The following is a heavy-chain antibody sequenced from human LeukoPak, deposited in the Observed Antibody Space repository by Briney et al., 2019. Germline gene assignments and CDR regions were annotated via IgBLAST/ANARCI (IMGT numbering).Heavy chain of an antibody. D-gene: IGHD6-19*01. Sequence: GGSLRLSCAASGXTFSYYGIHWVRQAPGKGLEWVAAIQYDGSNQYYAGSVKGRFTISRDNSKSTLYMQMNSLRAEDTAVYYCARDIDTSGHYYFDYWGQGTLVTVSS. V-gene: IGHV3-33*01. CDR3: ARDIDTSGHYYFDY. CDR1: GXTFSYYG. J-gene: IGHJ4*02. CDR2: IQYDGSNQ.